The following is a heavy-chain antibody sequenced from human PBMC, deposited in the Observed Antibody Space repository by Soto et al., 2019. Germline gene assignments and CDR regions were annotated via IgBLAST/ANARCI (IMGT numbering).Heavy chain of an antibody. Sequence: SETLSLTCTVSGGSISSGGYYWSWIRQHPGKGLEWIGYIYYSGSTYYNPSLKSRVTISVDTSKNQFSLKLSSVTAADTAVYYCARDKGDILTGYSTNWFDPWGQGTLVTVSS. CDR2: IYYSGST. CDR3: ARDKGDILTGYSTNWFDP. CDR1: GGSISSGGYY. J-gene: IGHJ5*02. V-gene: IGHV4-31*03. D-gene: IGHD3-9*01.